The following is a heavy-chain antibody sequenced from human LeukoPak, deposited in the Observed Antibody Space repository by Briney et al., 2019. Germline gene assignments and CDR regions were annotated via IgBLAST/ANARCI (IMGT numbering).Heavy chain of an antibody. J-gene: IGHJ4*02. CDR1: GFTFSDYY. V-gene: IGHV3-69-1*01. CDR3: ARDPIVVEVAATYGDYVGY. D-gene: IGHD2-15*01. Sequence: GGSLRLSCAASGFTFSDYYMNWVRQAPGKGLEWVSSISSSSTIYYADSVKGRFTISRDNAKNSLYLQMNSLRAEDTAVYYCARDPIVVEVAATYGDYVGYWGQETLVTVSS. CDR2: ISSSSTI.